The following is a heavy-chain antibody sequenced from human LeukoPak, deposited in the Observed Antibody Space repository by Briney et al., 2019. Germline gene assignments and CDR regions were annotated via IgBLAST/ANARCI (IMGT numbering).Heavy chain of an antibody. J-gene: IGHJ4*02. V-gene: IGHV3-30*02. Sequence: GGSLRLPCAASGFTFSSYGMHWVRQAPGKGLEWVAFIRYDGSNKYYADSVKGRFTISRDNSKNTLYLQMNSLRAEDTAVYYCAKEDYDYVWGSYRWYYFDYWGQGTLVTVSS. CDR1: GFTFSSYG. D-gene: IGHD3-16*02. CDR3: AKEDYDYVWGSYRWYYFDY. CDR2: IRYDGSNK.